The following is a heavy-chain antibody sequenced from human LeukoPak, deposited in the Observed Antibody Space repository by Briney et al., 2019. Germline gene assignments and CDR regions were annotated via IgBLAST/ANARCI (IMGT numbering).Heavy chain of an antibody. D-gene: IGHD5-18*01. J-gene: IGHJ4*02. Sequence: GESLKISCKGSGYSFTSYWIGWVRQMPGKGLEWMGIIYPGDSDTRYSPSFQGQVTISADKSISTAYLQWSSLKASDTAMYYCVENSYVYGNRYYFDYWGQGTLVTVSS. CDR3: VENSYVYGNRYYFDY. CDR2: IYPGDSDT. CDR1: GYSFTSYW. V-gene: IGHV5-51*01.